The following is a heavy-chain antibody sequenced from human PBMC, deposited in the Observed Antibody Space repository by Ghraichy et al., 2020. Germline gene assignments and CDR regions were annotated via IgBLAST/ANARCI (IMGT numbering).Heavy chain of an antibody. V-gene: IGHV4-59*01. CDR3: ARGVVVPAAPVWFDP. Sequence: ETLSLTCTVSGGSISSYYWSWIRQPPGKGLEWIGYIYYSGSTNYNPSLKSRVTISVDTSKNQFSLKLSSVTAADTAVYYCARGVVVPAAPVWFDPWGQGTLVTVSS. CDR1: GGSISSYY. J-gene: IGHJ5*02. D-gene: IGHD2-2*01. CDR2: IYYSGST.